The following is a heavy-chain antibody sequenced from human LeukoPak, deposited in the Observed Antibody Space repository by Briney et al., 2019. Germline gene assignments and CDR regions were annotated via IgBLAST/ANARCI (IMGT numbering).Heavy chain of an antibody. V-gene: IGHV3-23*01. D-gene: IGHD3-9*01. CDR3: AKVGYDILTGTGDDAFEI. J-gene: IGHJ3*02. CDR2: ISGSGGST. Sequence: GGSLRLSCAASGFTFSSYAMSWVRQAPGKGLEWVSAISGSGGSTYYADSVKGRFTISRDNSKNTLYLQMNSLRAEDTAVYYCAKVGYDILTGTGDDAFEIWGQGTMVTVSS. CDR1: GFTFSSYA.